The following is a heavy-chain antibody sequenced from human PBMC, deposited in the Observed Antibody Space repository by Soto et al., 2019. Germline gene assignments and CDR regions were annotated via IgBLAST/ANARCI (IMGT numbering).Heavy chain of an antibody. V-gene: IGHV1-2*02. CDR1: GYTFTGYY. Sequence: QVQLVQSGAEVKKPGASVKVSCKASGYTFTGYYMHWVRQAPGQELEWMGWINPNSGGTNYAQKFQGRVTMTRDTSISTAYMELSRLRSDDTAVYYCASRDCSSTSCPGNYYYYYGMDVWGQGTTVTVSS. J-gene: IGHJ6*02. CDR3: ASRDCSSTSCPGNYYYYYGMDV. CDR2: INPNSGGT. D-gene: IGHD2-2*01.